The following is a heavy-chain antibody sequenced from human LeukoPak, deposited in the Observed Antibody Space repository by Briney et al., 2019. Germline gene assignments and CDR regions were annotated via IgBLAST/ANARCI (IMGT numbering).Heavy chain of an antibody. CDR1: GFIFGSYG. D-gene: IGHD4-17*01. CDR3: AKDRHGDYTPDY. Sequence: GGSLRLSCAASGFIFGSYGMHWVRQAPVKGLEWVAFTPYHGVSRYYTESVKGRFTISRDNSKSTLYLQMNSLRIEDTAVYYCAKDRHGDYTPDYWGQGTLVIVSS. J-gene: IGHJ4*02. CDR2: TPYHGVSR. V-gene: IGHV3-30*02.